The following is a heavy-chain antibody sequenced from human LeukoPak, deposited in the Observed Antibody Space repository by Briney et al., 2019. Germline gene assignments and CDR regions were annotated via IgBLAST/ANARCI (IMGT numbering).Heavy chain of an antibody. D-gene: IGHD5-18*01. J-gene: IGHJ5*02. V-gene: IGHV1-69*13. CDR2: IIPIFGSS. CDR1: GGTFNNYA. Sequence: SVKVSCKASGGTFNNYAINWVRQAPGQGLEWMGGIIPIFGSSNYAQKFQGRVTITADESTTTAYMELSSLRSEDTAVYYCARVTHTELSTWFDPWGQGTLVIVSS. CDR3: ARVTHTELSTWFDP.